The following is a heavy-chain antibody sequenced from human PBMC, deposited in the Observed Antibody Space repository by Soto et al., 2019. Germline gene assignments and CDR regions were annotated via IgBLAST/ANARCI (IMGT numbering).Heavy chain of an antibody. D-gene: IGHD6-19*01. V-gene: IGHV4-59*01. CDR3: TGDRNNRVWYKY. Sequence: QVHLQESGPGLVNPSDTLSLSCTVSGDPISRYHWSWIRQTRGKGLECIGYVPNSGSTSYNPSPKSRVTISIDTSRKQFSLRLRSVTAAATAVYYCTGDRNNRVWYKYWGKGTLVTVSS. J-gene: IGHJ4*02. CDR2: VPNSGST. CDR1: GDPISRYH.